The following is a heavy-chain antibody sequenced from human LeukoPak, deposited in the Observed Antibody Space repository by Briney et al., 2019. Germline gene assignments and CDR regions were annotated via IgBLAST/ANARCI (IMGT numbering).Heavy chain of an antibody. Sequence: VGSLRLSCAASGFTFSSYGMHWVRQAPGKGLEWVAFIRYDGSSKYYADSVKGRFTISRDNSKNTLYLQMNSLRAEDTAVYYCAISSGWYEPFDYWGQGTLVTVSS. V-gene: IGHV3-30*02. CDR2: IRYDGSSK. CDR3: AISSGWYEPFDY. CDR1: GFTFSSYG. D-gene: IGHD6-19*01. J-gene: IGHJ4*02.